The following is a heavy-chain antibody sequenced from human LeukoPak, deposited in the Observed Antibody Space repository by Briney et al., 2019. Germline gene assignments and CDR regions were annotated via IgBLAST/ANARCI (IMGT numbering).Heavy chain of an antibody. D-gene: IGHD5-18*01. V-gene: IGHV4-59*01. CDR2: MYYTGVS. J-gene: IGHJ4*02. CDR1: GCTISSYP. Sequence: KPSETLSLTCTFSGCTISSYPRNWIRQTPGKGLEWMGYMYYTGVSNYNPSLKSRVAISVDSSKNQFSLKVTSVTAADTAIYYCTTIKRGDIFGYFDFWGQGALVTVSS. CDR3: TTIKRGDIFGYFDF.